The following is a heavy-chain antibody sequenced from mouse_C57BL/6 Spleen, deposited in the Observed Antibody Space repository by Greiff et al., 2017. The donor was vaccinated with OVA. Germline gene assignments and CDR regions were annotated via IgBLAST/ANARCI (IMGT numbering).Heavy chain of an antibody. CDR3: ARSGDPYYFDY. Sequence: QVQLQQPGAELVRPGTSVKLSCKASGYTFTSYWMHWVKQRPGQGLEWIGVIDPSDSYTNYNQKFKGKATLTADKSSSTAYMQLSSLTSEDSAVYFCARSGDPYYFDYWGQGTTLTVSS. J-gene: IGHJ2*01. CDR1: GYTFTSYW. CDR2: IDPSDSYT. V-gene: IGHV1-59*01. D-gene: IGHD3-1*01.